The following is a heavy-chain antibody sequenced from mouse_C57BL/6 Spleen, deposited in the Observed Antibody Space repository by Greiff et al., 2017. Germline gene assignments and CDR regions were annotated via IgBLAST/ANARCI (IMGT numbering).Heavy chain of an antibody. Sequence: QVQLQQSGAELVKPGASVKLSCKASGYTFTSYWMHWVKQRPGRGLEWIGRIDPNSGGTKYNEKFKSKATLTVDKPSSTAYMQLSSLTSEDSAVYYCAKGINIIVRYAMDYWGQGTSVTVSS. D-gene: IGHD1-1*01. V-gene: IGHV1-72*01. CDR3: AKGINIIVRYAMDY. J-gene: IGHJ4*01. CDR2: IDPNSGGT. CDR1: GYTFTSYW.